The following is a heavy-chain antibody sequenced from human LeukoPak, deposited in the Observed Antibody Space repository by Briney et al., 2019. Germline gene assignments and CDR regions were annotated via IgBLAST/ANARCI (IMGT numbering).Heavy chain of an antibody. CDR2: IIPIFGTA. CDR3: ARRSSDGDYFDY. D-gene: IGHD4-17*01. V-gene: IGHV1-69*13. CDR1: GGTFSSYA. J-gene: IGHJ4*02. Sequence: SVKVSCKASGGTFSSYAISWVRQAPGQGLEWMGGIIPIFGTANYAQKFQGRVTITADESTSTAYMELSSLRSEDTAVCYCARRSSDGDYFDYWGQGTLVTVSS.